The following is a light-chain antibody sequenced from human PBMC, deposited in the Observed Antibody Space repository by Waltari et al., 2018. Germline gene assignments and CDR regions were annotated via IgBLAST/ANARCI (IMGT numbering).Light chain of an antibody. V-gene: IGLV2-14*03. CDR1: SSDVGGYNY. Sequence: QSALTQPASVSGSPGQSITFSCTGDSSDVGGYNYVSWYQQQPGKAPRLMIYDVSIRPSGVSNRFSGSKSGNTASLTISGLQAEDGADYYCSSYSRTSTLVVFGGGTKLAVL. CDR2: DVS. CDR3: SSYSRTSTLVV. J-gene: IGLJ2*01.